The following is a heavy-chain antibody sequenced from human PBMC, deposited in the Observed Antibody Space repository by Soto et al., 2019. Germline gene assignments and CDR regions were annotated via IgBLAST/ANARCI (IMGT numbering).Heavy chain of an antibody. CDR3: ASQESYYYSYGMDV. Sequence: SATRSLTCTVSGGSISSSSSYWGWIRQPPGKGLEWIGSIYYSGSTYYNPSLKSRVTISVDTSKNQFSLKLSSVTAADTAVYYCASQESYYYSYGMDVWGKGTTVTVSS. CDR2: IYYSGST. V-gene: IGHV4-39*01. CDR1: GGSISSSSSY. J-gene: IGHJ6*04.